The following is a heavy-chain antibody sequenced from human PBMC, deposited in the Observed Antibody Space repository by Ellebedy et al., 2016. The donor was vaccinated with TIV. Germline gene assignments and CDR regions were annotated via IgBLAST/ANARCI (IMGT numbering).Heavy chain of an antibody. Sequence: MPSETLSLTCAPHGVSFSGSYWSWIPRPPGKGLEWIGEINHSVGTNSNPSLKSRVTISLDTSKNQFSLKLTSVSAADTADYFCARGLGGGEYFDFWGQGTPVTVSS. CDR1: GVSFSGSY. D-gene: IGHD2/OR15-2a*01. CDR2: INHSVGT. CDR3: ARGLGGGEYFDF. V-gene: IGHV4-34*01. J-gene: IGHJ4*02.